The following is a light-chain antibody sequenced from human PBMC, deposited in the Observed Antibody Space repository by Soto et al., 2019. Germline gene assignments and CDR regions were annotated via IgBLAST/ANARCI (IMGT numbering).Light chain of an antibody. CDR2: DVR. Sequence: QSALTQPASVSGSPGQSITISCTGTSSDVGGYNYVSWYQQHPGKAPKLMIYDVRNRPSGVSNRFSGSKSVNTASLTISGLQAEDEADYYCSSYTTVSTYVFGTGTNLTVL. CDR1: SSDVGGYNY. J-gene: IGLJ1*01. CDR3: SSYTTVSTYV. V-gene: IGLV2-14*01.